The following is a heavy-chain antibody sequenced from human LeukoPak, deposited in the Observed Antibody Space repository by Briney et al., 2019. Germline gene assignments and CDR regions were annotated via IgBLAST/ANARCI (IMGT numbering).Heavy chain of an antibody. CDR1: GITFSSHS. CDR3: ARTTVTTGGDYFDY. V-gene: IGHV3-21*04. D-gene: IGHD4-17*01. Sequence: GGSLRLSCAASGITFSSHSMNWVRQAPGKGLEWVSAIGSSSSSIYYADSVKGRFTISRDNSKNTLYLQMNSLRAEDTAVYYCARTTVTTGGDYFDYWGQGTLVTVSS. J-gene: IGHJ4*02. CDR2: IGSSSSSI.